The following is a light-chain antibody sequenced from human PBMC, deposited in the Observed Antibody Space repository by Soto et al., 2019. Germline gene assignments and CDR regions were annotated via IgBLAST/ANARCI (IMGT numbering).Light chain of an antibody. V-gene: IGLV2-8*01. CDR3: SSYAASNNFYFV. CDR2: EVT. J-gene: IGLJ3*02. Sequence: LTQPPSASGSPGQSVTISCTGTSSDVGGYNYVSWYQQYPGRAPKLMIYEVTKRPSGVPDRFSGSKSGNTASLTVPGLQAEDEADYYCSSYAASNNFYFVFGGGTKVTVL. CDR1: SSDVGGYNY.